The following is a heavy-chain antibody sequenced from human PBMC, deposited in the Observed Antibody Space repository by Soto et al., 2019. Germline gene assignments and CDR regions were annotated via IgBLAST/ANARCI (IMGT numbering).Heavy chain of an antibody. CDR3: ARTYILGYYPY. Sequence: SETLSLTFAVSGXXISSGXYWGWLRPPPGKGLEWIGSIYHSGTTYYNPSLKSRVTISVDTSKNQFSLRLSSVTAADSAVFYCARTYILGYYPYCGQGTLFTVSS. D-gene: IGHD3-3*01. J-gene: IGHJ4*02. CDR1: GXXISSGXY. V-gene: IGHV4-38-2*01. CDR2: IYHSGTT.